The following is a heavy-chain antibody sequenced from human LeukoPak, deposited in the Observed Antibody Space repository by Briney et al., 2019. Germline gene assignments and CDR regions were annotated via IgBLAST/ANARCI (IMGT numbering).Heavy chain of an antibody. D-gene: IGHD1-26*01. J-gene: IGHJ3*02. CDR1: GGSISSYY. CDR2: IYYSGST. CDR3: ARASGGSLRGELLPDAFDI. V-gene: IGHV4-59*01. Sequence: SETLSLTCTVSGGSISSYYWSWIRQPPGKGLEWIGYIYYSGSTNYNPSLKSRVTISVDTSKNQLSLKLSPVTAADTAVYYCARASGGSLRGELLPDAFDIWGQGTMVTVSS.